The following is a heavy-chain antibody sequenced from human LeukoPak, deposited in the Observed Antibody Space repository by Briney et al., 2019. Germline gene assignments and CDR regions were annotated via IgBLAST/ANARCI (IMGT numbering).Heavy chain of an antibody. V-gene: IGHV5-51*01. CDR3: ARPGSGYSSSLGD. D-gene: IGHD6-13*01. CDR2: IYPGDSDT. Sequence: GESLKISCQGSGYNFPIYWIGWVRQMPGKGLEWMGIIYPGDSDTRYSPSFQGQVTISADKSTSTAYLQWSSLKASDTAMYYCARPGSGYSSSLGDWGQGTLVIVSS. CDR1: GYNFPIYW. J-gene: IGHJ4*02.